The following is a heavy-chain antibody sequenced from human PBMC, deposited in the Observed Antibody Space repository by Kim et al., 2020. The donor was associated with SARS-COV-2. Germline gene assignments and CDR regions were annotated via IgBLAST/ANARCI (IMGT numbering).Heavy chain of an antibody. CDR3: ARDPGPNCSGGSCYEFADY. V-gene: IGHV1-69*13. Sequence: SVKVSCKASGGTFSSYAISWVRQAPGQGLEWMGGIIPIFGTANYAQKFQGRVTITADESTSTAYMELSSLRSEDTAVYYCARDPGPNCSGGSCYEFADYWGQGALVTVSS. D-gene: IGHD2-15*01. CDR1: GGTFSSYA. J-gene: IGHJ4*02. CDR2: IIPIFGTA.